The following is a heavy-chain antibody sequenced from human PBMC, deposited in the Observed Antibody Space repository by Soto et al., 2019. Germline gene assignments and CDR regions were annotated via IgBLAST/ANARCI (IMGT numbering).Heavy chain of an antibody. D-gene: IGHD3-10*01. J-gene: IGHJ6*02. CDR2: INHSGST. CDR3: GRGKRLLWFGDAHYGMDV. CDR1: GGSFRGYY. V-gene: IGHV4-34*01. Sequence: SGTLSLTCAVYGGSFRGYYWSSIRQPPGKRLEWIGEINHSGSTNYNPSLKSRVTISVDTSKNQFSLKLSSVTAADTAVYYCGRGKRLLWFGDAHYGMDVWGQGTTVTV.